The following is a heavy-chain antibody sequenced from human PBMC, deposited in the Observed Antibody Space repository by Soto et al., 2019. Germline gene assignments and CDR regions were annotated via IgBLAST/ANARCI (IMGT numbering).Heavy chain of an antibody. J-gene: IGHJ5*02. D-gene: IGHD6-13*01. CDR1: GYTFTSYD. Sequence: QVQLVQSGAEVKKPGASVKVSCKASGYTFTSYDINWVRQATGQGLEWMGWMNPNSGNTGYAQKFQGRVTMTRNTSIITAYMELRSLISVATVVSYRASDLYSTVRFAPWGQGTLVTVSS. CDR2: MNPNSGNT. CDR3: ASDLYSTVRFAP. V-gene: IGHV1-8*01.